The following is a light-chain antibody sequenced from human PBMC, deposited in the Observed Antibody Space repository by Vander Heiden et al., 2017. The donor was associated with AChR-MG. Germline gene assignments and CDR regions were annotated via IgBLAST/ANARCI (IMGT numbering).Light chain of an antibody. V-gene: IGKV1-NL1*01. CDR3: QQFYSTPQT. CDR2: ATS. CDR1: QVISKS. J-gene: IGKJ1*01. Sequence: DIQMTQSPSSLYASVGDRVTITCRASQVISKSLAWYQQKPGKAPNLLLYATSTLESGVPSRFSGSGSGTDYTLTISSLQPEDFATYYCQQFYSTPQTFGQGTKVEI.